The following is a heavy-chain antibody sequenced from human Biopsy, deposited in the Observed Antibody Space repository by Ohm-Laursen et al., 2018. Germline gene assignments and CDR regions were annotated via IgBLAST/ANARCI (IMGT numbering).Heavy chain of an antibody. Sequence: SLRLSCTAFGFTFSSYLMTWVRQAPGRGLEWVANIDQDGSEKNYIDSVKGRFTISRDNGKNSLYLQMNSLRAEDTAMYYCARPTNARAGGAPFDIWGQGTTVTVSS. J-gene: IGHJ3*02. CDR3: ARPTNARAGGAPFDI. CDR2: IDQDGSEK. CDR1: GFTFSSYL. D-gene: IGHD1-1*01. V-gene: IGHV3-7*01.